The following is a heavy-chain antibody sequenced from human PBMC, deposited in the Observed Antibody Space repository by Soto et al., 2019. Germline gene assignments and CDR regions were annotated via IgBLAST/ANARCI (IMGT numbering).Heavy chain of an antibody. CDR1: GLTFSAYG. CDR2: ISYDGSNK. V-gene: IGHV3-30*18. D-gene: IGHD2-8*01. Sequence: QARLVESGGGVVQPGRSLRLSCGASGLTFSAYGMHWVRQAPGKGLEWVATISYDGSNKYFGDSVKGRFTMSRDNSKSTLYLEMNSLRTEDTAVYYCAKASHCNKGRCSLGLIGDRAFDIWGQGTMVTVSS. J-gene: IGHJ3*02. CDR3: AKASHCNKGRCSLGLIGDRAFDI.